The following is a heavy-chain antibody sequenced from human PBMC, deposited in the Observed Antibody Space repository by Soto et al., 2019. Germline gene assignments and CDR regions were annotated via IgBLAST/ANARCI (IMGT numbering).Heavy chain of an antibody. CDR1: GYTLTELS. Sequence: ASVKVSCKVSGYTLTELSMHWVRQAPGKGLEWMGGFDPEDGETIYAQKFQGRVTMTEDTSTDTAYMELSSLRSEDTAVYYCATGHGSRYGGHFDYWGQGTLVTVSS. J-gene: IGHJ4*02. CDR3: ATGHGSRYGGHFDY. D-gene: IGHD2-15*01. V-gene: IGHV1-24*01. CDR2: FDPEDGET.